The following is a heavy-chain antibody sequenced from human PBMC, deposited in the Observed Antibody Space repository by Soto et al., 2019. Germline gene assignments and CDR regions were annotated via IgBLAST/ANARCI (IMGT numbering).Heavy chain of an antibody. V-gene: IGHV1-8*01. Sequence: QVQLVQSGAELKKPGASVKVSCKASGYTFSNYDMNWVRQATGQGPEWIGWVNPNNGDTGSEQKFQGRVTLTTDISTTTAYMELTSLRSEDTAIYYCAKVSRKGSATDFDYWGQGTLITVSS. CDR1: GYTFSNYD. CDR3: AKVSRKGSATDFDY. CDR2: VNPNNGDT. D-gene: IGHD3-10*01. J-gene: IGHJ4*02.